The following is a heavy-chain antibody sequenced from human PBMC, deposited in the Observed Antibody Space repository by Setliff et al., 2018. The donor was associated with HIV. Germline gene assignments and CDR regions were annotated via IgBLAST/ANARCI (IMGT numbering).Heavy chain of an antibody. Sequence: SETLSLTCIVSGASISSDTWSWIRQPPGKGLQWIGYFSYIDEPYINYLEYFNPSLKSRLAFSLDKSQNQFSLTLTSVTAADTAVYFCGRGRSSWYNTDPYYFDLWGQGALVTVSS. D-gene: IGHD1-1*01. CDR1: GASISSDT. CDR3: GRGRSSWYNTDPYYFDL. J-gene: IGHJ4*02. V-gene: IGHV4-59*08. CDR2: FSYIDEP.